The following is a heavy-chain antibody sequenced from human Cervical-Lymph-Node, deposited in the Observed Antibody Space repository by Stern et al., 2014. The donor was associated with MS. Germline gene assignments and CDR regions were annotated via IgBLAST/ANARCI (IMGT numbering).Heavy chain of an antibody. CDR2: IYYSGST. Sequence: QVQLQESGPGLVKSSQTLSLTCTVSGGSISSGDYYWTWIRQLPGKGLEWIGYIYYSGSTYYNPSLMSLVSISVDTSKNQFSLRLSSVTAADTAVYYCARRSSGYFDSWGQGTLVTVSS. V-gene: IGHV4-31*01. J-gene: IGHJ4*02. CDR3: ARRSSGYFDS. CDR1: GGSISSGDYY. D-gene: IGHD3-22*01.